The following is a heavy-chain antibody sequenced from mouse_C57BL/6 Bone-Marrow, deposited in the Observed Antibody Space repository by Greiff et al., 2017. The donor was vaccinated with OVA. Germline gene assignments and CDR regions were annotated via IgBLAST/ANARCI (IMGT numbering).Heavy chain of an antibody. D-gene: IGHD1-1*01. V-gene: IGHV5-6*01. J-gene: IGHJ3*01. CDR2: ISSGGSYT. Sequence: EVQLVESGGDLVKPGGSLKLSCAASGFTFSSYGMSWVRQTPDKRLEWVATISSGGSYTYYPDSVKGRFTISRDNAKNTLYLQMSSLKSEDTAMYYCARRGLRTLFAYWGQGTLVTVSA. CDR1: GFTFSSYG. CDR3: ARRGLRTLFAY.